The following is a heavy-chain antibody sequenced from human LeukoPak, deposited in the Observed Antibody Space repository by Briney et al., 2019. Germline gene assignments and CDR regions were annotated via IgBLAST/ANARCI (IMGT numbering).Heavy chain of an antibody. CDR1: GFTVSSNY. D-gene: IGHD3-22*01. Sequence: GGSLRLSCAASGFTVSSNYMSWVRQAPGKGLEWVSVIYSGGSTYYADSVKGRFTISRDNSKNTLYLQMNSLRAEDTAVYYCARAGYYDSSGYYRSFSAFDIWGQGTMVTVSS. CDR3: ARAGYYDSSGYYRSFSAFDI. V-gene: IGHV3-53*01. J-gene: IGHJ3*02. CDR2: IYSGGST.